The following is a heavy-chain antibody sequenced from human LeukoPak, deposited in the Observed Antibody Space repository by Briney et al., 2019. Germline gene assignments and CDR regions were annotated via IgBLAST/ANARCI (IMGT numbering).Heavy chain of an antibody. CDR3: AREYGSSWYPFDY. CDR2: IYSGGST. CDR1: GFTVSSNY. J-gene: IGHJ4*02. Sequence: GGSLRLSCAASGFTVSSNYMSWVRQAPGKGLEWVSVIYSGGSTYYADSVKGRFTISRDNSKNTLYLQMNSLRAEDTAVYYCAREYGSSWYPFDYWGQGTLVTVSS. V-gene: IGHV3-66*01. D-gene: IGHD6-13*01.